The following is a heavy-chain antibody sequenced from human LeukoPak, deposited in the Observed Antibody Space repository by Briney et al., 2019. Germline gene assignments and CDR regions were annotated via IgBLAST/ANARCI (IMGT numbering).Heavy chain of an antibody. CDR1: GFTFSSYA. V-gene: IGHV3-23*01. Sequence: GGSLRLSCAASGFTFSSYAMSWVRQAPGKGLEWVSAISAGGGSTYYADSVKGRFTISRDNSKNTLFLQMNSLRAEDTAVYYCASRDAAYYFDYWGQGTLATVSS. D-gene: IGHD5-18*01. CDR3: ASRDAAYYFDY. J-gene: IGHJ4*02. CDR2: ISAGGGST.